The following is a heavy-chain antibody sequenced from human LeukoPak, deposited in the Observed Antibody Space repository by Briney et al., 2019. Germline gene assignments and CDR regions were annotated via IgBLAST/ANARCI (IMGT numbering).Heavy chain of an antibody. CDR1: GGTFSSYA. CDR3: AINYYGSGSYLTNV. D-gene: IGHD3-10*01. J-gene: IGHJ6*02. Sequence: ASVKVSCKASGGTFSSYAISWVRQAPGQGLEWMGWMKPNSGNTGYAQKFQGRVTMTRNTSIRTAYMELSSLRSEDTAVYYCAINYYGSGSYLTNVWGQGTTVTVSS. V-gene: IGHV1-8*02. CDR2: MKPNSGNT.